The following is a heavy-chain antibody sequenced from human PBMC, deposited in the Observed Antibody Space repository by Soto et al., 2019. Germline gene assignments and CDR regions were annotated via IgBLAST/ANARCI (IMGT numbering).Heavy chain of an antibody. Sequence: LSLSCAASGFTFIDYWMSWVRQAPGKGLEWVGSVNQDGSGGYYVDSLKGRFAISRDNAKSSLFLQMHNLRAEDTAVYYCASRGAAGIHFDSWGKGALVTVSS. CDR3: ASRGAAGIHFDS. V-gene: IGHV3-7*03. CDR1: GFTFIDYW. D-gene: IGHD5-12*01. J-gene: IGHJ4*02. CDR2: VNQDGSGG.